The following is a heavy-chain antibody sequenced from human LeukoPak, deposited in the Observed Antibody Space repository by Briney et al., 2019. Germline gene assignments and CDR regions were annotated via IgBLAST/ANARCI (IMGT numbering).Heavy chain of an antibody. CDR3: ARRNTVDAFDI. CDR1: GGSVSDSNYF. CDR2: IYYSGNT. J-gene: IGHJ3*02. D-gene: IGHD1/OR15-1a*01. Sequence: SETLSLTCTVSGGSVSDSNYFWGWIRQPPGKGLEWIGSIYYSGNTYYNPSLKSRVTISVDTSKNQFSLKLYSVPAADTAVYYCARRNTVDAFDIWGQGTMVTVSS. V-gene: IGHV4-39*01.